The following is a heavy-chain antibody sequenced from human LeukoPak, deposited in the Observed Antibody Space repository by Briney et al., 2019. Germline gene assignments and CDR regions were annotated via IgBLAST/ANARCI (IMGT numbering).Heavy chain of an antibody. CDR1: GGPFSGYY. J-gene: IGHJ6*02. D-gene: IGHD2-15*01. V-gene: IGHV4-34*01. Sequence: SETLSLTCAVCGGPFSGYYWSWIRQPPGKGLEWIGEINHSGSTNYNPSLKSRVTISVDTSKNQFSLKLSSVTAADTAVYYCARASSDHYYYGMDVWGQGTTVTVSS. CDR3: ARASSDHYYYGMDV. CDR2: INHSGST.